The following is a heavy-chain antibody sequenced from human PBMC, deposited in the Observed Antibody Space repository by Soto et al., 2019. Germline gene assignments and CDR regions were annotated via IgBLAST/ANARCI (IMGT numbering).Heavy chain of an antibody. D-gene: IGHD3-22*01. J-gene: IGHJ4*02. CDR1: GYTFTSYA. Sequence: ASVKVSCKASGYTFTSYAMHWMRQAPGQRLEWMGWINAGNGNTKYSQKFQGRVTITSDTAASTAYMELSSLRSEDTAVYYCARGDFYDTSAYPSFDYWGQGSLVTVSS. V-gene: IGHV1-3*01. CDR2: INAGNGNT. CDR3: ARGDFYDTSAYPSFDY.